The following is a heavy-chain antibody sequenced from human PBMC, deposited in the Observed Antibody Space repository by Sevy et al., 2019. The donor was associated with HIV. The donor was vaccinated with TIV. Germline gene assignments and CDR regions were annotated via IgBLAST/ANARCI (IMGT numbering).Heavy chain of an antibody. CDR2: IRSKANSYAT. V-gene: IGHV3-73*01. J-gene: IGHJ4*02. Sequence: GGSLRLSCAASGFTFSGSVMHWVRQASGKGLEWVGRIRSKANSYATAYAASVKGRFTISRDDSKNTAYLQMNSLKTEDTAVYYCTSREVFPIFGVVITRDYWGQGTLVTVSS. D-gene: IGHD3-3*01. CDR3: TSREVFPIFGVVITRDY. CDR1: GFTFSGSV.